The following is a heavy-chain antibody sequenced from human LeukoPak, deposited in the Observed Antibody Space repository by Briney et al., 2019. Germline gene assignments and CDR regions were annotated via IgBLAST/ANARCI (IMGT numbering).Heavy chain of an antibody. CDR3: ARRGIWDLQIGNWFDP. J-gene: IGHJ5*02. V-gene: IGHV4-59*08. Sequence: PSETLSLTCTVSGGSISSYYWSWIRQPPGKGLEWIGYIYYSGSTNYNPSLKSRVTISVDTSKNQYSLRLTSVTAADTAIYYCARRGIWDLQIGNWFDPWGQGILVIVSS. D-gene: IGHD3-16*01. CDR2: IYYSGST. CDR1: GGSISSYY.